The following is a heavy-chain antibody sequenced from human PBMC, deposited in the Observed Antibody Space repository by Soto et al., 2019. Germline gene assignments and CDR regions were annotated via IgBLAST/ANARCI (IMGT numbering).Heavy chain of an antibody. CDR2: ISGYNGNT. Sequence: QVQLVQSGAEVKKPGASVKVSCKASGYTFTIYGISWVRQAPGQGLEWMGWISGYNGNTDYAQNLHDRVTLTTDASTSSVYMELRSLRADNTAVYYYARVDYYDSSGYDGYWGQGTLITVSS. CDR1: GYTFTIYG. CDR3: ARVDYYDSSGYDGY. D-gene: IGHD3-22*01. J-gene: IGHJ4*02. V-gene: IGHV1-18*04.